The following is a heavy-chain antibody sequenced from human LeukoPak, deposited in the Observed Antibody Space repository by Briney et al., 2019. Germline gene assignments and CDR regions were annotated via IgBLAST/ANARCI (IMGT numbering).Heavy chain of an antibody. D-gene: IGHD6-19*01. V-gene: IGHV4-38-2*02. Sequence: PSETLSLTCTVSGYSISSGYYWGWIRQPPGKGLEWIGSIYHSGSTYYNPSLKSRVTISVDTSKNQFSLKLSSVTAADTAVYYCARQLLSSGLMDDAFDIWGQGTMVTVSS. J-gene: IGHJ3*02. CDR2: IYHSGST. CDR1: GYSISSGYY. CDR3: ARQLLSSGLMDDAFDI.